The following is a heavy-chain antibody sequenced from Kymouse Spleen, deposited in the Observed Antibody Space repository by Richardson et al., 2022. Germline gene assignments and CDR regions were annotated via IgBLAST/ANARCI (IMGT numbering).Heavy chain of an antibody. V-gene: IGHV3-21*03. CDR3: ARTTVTTTLYYFDY. D-gene: IGHD4-11,IGHD4-11*01. CDR1: GFTFSSYS. CDR2: ISSSSSYI. Sequence: EVQLVESGGGLVKPGGSLRLSCAASGFTFSSYSMNWVRQAPGKGLEWVSSISSSSSYIYYADSVKGRFTISRDNAKNSLYLQMNSLRAEDTAVYYCARTTVTTTLYYFDYWGQGTLVTVSS. J-gene: IGHJ4*02.